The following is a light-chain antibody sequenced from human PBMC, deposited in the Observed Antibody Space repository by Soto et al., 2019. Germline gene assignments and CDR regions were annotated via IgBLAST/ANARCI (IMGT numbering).Light chain of an antibody. V-gene: IGKV1-5*03. CDR1: QSLSSW. CDR2: KAS. Sequence: DIQLNQSPSTLSASVGDRVTITCRASQSLSSWLAWYQQKPGKAPKLLIYKASSLESGVPSRFSGSGSGTEFTLTISSLQPDDFATYFCQQYNSYPYTFGQGTKVDIK. J-gene: IGKJ2*01. CDR3: QQYNSYPYT.